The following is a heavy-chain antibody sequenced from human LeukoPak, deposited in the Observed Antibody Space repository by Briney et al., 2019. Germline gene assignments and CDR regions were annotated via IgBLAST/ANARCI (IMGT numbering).Heavy chain of an antibody. CDR3: AKEWWPRGPDY. Sequence: GGSLRLSCAASGFTFSSYGMHWVRQAPGKGLEWVAFIRYDGSNKCYADSVKGRFTISRDNSKNTLYLQMNSLRAEDTAVYYCAKEWWPRGPDYWGQGTLVTVSS. CDR2: IRYDGSNK. D-gene: IGHD2-15*01. J-gene: IGHJ4*02. V-gene: IGHV3-30*02. CDR1: GFTFSSYG.